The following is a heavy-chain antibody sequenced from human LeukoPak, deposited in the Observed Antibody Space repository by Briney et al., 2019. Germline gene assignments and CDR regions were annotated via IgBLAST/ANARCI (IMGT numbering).Heavy chain of an antibody. CDR3: ARDLRAPGADYGMDV. D-gene: IGHD3-10*01. J-gene: IGHJ6*02. CDR2: IWFDGSDK. Sequence: GGSLRLSCAASGFTFSSHGMHWVRQAPGKGLEWVAIIWFDGSDKYYADSVKGRFAISRDNSKNTLYLQMNSLRAEDTAVYYCARDLRAPGADYGMDVWGQGTTVTVSS. CDR1: GFTFSSHG. V-gene: IGHV3-33*08.